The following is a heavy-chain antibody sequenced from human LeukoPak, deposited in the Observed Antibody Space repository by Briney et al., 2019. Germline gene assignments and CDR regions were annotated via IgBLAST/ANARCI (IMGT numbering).Heavy chain of an antibody. D-gene: IGHD3-10*01. Sequence: SETLSLTCAVYGGSFSGYYWSWIRQPPGKWLEWIGEINHSGSTNYNPSLKSRVTISVDTSKNQFSLKLSSVTAADTAVYYCARAPRWFGELNFDYWGQGTLVTVSS. V-gene: IGHV4-34*01. CDR1: GGSFSGYY. J-gene: IGHJ4*02. CDR3: ARAPRWFGELNFDY. CDR2: INHSGST.